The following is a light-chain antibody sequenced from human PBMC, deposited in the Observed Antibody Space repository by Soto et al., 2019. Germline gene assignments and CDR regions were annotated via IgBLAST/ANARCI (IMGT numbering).Light chain of an antibody. CDR2: DAS. CDR3: QQRSNWRIN. V-gene: IGKV3-11*01. J-gene: IGKJ5*01. Sequence: EIVLTQSPATLSLSPGERATLSCRASQSVSTYLAWYQQKPGQAHRLLIYDASNRATGIPARFSGSGSGKDFTLTISSLEPEDFAVYYCQQRSNWRINFGQGTRLEIK. CDR1: QSVSTY.